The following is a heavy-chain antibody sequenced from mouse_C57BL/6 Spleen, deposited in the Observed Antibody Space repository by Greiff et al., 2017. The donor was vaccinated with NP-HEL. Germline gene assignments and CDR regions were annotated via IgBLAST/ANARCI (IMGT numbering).Heavy chain of an antibody. CDR1: GYTFTNYW. D-gene: IGHD2-2*01. CDR3: ARYYYGYDCAMDY. V-gene: IGHV1-53*01. Sequence: VQLQQPGTELVKPGASVKLSCKASGYTFTNYWMHWVKQRPGQGLEWIGNINPSNGGTNYNEKFKSKATLTVDKSSSTAYMQLSSLTSEDSAVYYCARYYYGYDCAMDYWGQGTSVTVSS. CDR2: INPSNGGT. J-gene: IGHJ4*01.